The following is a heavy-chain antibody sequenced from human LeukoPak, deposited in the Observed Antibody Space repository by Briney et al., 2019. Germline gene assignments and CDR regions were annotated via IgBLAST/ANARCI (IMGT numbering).Heavy chain of an antibody. J-gene: IGHJ4*02. Sequence: GGSLRLSCAASGFTVRNASMSWVRQAPGKGLEWVGRIKSKTDGGTTDYAAPVKGRFTISRDDSKNTLYLQMNSLTTEDTAVYFCAHRDTTMVRVDYWGQGTLVTVSS. CDR1: GFTVRNAS. V-gene: IGHV3-15*01. D-gene: IGHD5-18*01. CDR3: AHRDTTMVRVDY. CDR2: IKSKTDGGTT.